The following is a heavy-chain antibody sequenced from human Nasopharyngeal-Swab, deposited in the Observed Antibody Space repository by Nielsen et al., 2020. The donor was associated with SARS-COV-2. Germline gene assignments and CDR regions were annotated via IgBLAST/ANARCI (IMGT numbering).Heavy chain of an antibody. J-gene: IGHJ6*03. V-gene: IGHV1-8*01. CDR2: MIPNSGNT. D-gene: IGHD6-13*01. CDR3: ARRVPPFSSSWYQRYYYYYMDV. Sequence: WVRQAPGQWLEGMGWMIPNSGNTGYAQKFQGRVTMTRNTSISTACMELSSLRSEDTAVYYCARRVPPFSSSWYQRYYYYYMDVWGKGTTVTVSS.